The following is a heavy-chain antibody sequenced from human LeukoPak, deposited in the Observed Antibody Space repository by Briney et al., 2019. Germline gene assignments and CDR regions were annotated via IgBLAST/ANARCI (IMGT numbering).Heavy chain of an antibody. J-gene: IGHJ4*02. CDR2: IYYSGST. V-gene: IGHV4-59*01. D-gene: IGHD6-6*01. Sequence: PSETLSLTCIVSGGSISSYYWSWIRQPPGKGLEWIGYIYYSGSTNYNPSLKSRVTISVDTSKNQFSLKLSSVTAADTAVYYCARSGGSSEDFDYWGQGTLVTVSS. CDR1: GGSISSYY. CDR3: ARSGGSSEDFDY.